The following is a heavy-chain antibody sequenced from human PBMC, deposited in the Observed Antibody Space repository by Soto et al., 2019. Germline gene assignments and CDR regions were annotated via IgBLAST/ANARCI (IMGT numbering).Heavy chain of an antibody. CDR2: IYYSGST. CDR1: GGSISSSSYY. V-gene: IGHV4-39*07. J-gene: IGHJ4*02. D-gene: IGHD6-19*01. CDR3: ASISSGWYGNYFDY. Sequence: PSETLSLTCTVSGGSISSSSYYWGWIRQPPGKGLEWIGNIYYSGSTNYNPSLKSRVTISVDTSKNQFSLKLSSVTAADTAVYYCASISSGWYGNYFDYWGQGTLVTVSS.